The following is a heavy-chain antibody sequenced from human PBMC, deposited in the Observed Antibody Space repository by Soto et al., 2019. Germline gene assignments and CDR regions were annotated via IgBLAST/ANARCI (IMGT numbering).Heavy chain of an antibody. Sequence: ASVKVSCKASGYTFTGYYMHWVRQAPGQGLEWMGWINPNSGCTNYAQKFQGRVTMTRDTSISTAYMELSRLRSDDTAVYYCARGGITIFGVVYNWFDPWGQGTLVTVSS. CDR3: ARGGITIFGVVYNWFDP. CDR2: INPNSGCT. V-gene: IGHV1-2*02. D-gene: IGHD3-3*01. CDR1: GYTFTGYY. J-gene: IGHJ5*02.